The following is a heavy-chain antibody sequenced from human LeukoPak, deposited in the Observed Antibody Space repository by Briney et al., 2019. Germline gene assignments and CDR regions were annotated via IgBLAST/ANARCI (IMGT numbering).Heavy chain of an antibody. CDR2: ISSSGSTI. CDR1: GFTFSKHN. V-gene: IGHV3-48*03. J-gene: IGHJ4*02. Sequence: GGSLGLSCAASGFTFSKHNMHWVRQAPGKGLEWVSYISSSGSTIYYADSVKGRFTISRDNAKNSLYLQMNSLRAEDTAVYYCARDYDFWSGRVYWGQGTLVTVSS. D-gene: IGHD3-3*01. CDR3: ARDYDFWSGRVY.